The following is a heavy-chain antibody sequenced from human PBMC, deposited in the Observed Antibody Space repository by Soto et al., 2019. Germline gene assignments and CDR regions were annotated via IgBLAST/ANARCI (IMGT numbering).Heavy chain of an antibody. CDR1: GFGFSAYS. D-gene: IGHD5-18*01. Sequence: ELQLLESGGDLIQPGGSLRLSCAASGFGFSAYSMSWVRQAPGKGLEWVSGMSATGGSTYYIDSVKGRFIISRDNSRKTLYLQMNSLRADDTAIYYCAKSWGDTGQESAFDVWGLGTMVTV. CDR2: MSATGGST. V-gene: IGHV3-23*01. J-gene: IGHJ3*01. CDR3: AKSWGDTGQESAFDV.